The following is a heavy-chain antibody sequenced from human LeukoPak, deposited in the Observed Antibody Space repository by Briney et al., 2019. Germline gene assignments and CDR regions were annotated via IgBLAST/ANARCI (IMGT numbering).Heavy chain of an antibody. CDR2: IYAEGGTT. CDR3: ARARSGTSPFDY. Sequence: GGSLRLSCAASGFTFSNYWMHWVRQSPGKGLVWVSRIYAEGGTTTYADSVKGRFTISRDNAENTVSLQMNSLRAEDTAVYYCARARSGTSPFDYWGQGTLVTVSS. CDR1: GFTFSNYW. V-gene: IGHV3-74*01. J-gene: IGHJ4*02.